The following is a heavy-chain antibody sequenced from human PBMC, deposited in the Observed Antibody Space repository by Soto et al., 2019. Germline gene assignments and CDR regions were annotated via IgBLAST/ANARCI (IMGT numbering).Heavy chain of an antibody. V-gene: IGHV3-72*01. J-gene: IGHJ4*02. Sequence: EVQLVESGGGLVQPGGSLRLSCAASGFTFSDHYRDWVRQAPVKGLEWVGRSKNKADSYTTEYAASVKGRFTISRDGSKNSLFLQMNSLKTEDTAVYYCTVWGSGNDFGAAWGQGILVTVSS. CDR2: SKNKADSYTT. CDR3: TVWGSGNDFGAA. D-gene: IGHD3-10*01. CDR1: GFTFSDHY.